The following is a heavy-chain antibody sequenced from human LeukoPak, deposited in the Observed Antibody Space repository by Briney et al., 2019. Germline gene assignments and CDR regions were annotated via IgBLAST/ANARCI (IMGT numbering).Heavy chain of an antibody. J-gene: IGHJ4*02. CDR1: GFTFSSYA. Sequence: GGSLRVSCAASGFTFSSYAMSWVRQAPGKGLEWVSAISGSGGSTYYADSVKGRFTISRDNSKNTLYLQMNSLRAEDTAVYYCAHLGYCSGGSCYIRTLLQFYFDYWGQGTLVTVSS. CDR3: AHLGYCSGGSCYIRTLLQFYFDY. V-gene: IGHV3-23*01. CDR2: ISGSGGST. D-gene: IGHD2-15*01.